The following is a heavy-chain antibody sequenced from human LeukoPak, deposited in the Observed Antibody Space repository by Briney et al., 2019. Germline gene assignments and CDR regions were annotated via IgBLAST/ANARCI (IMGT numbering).Heavy chain of an antibody. CDR3: ARVTSRLGWFDP. CDR1: GDSITGYY. CDR2: IYYTGNT. V-gene: IGHV4-38-2*02. J-gene: IGHJ5*02. D-gene: IGHD1-14*01. Sequence: SETLSLTCSVSGDSITGYYWGWIRQPPGKGLEWIGNIYYTGNTYYNSSLKSRVTISVDTSKNQFSLKLRSVTAADTAVYYCARVTSRLGWFDPWGQGTLVTVSS.